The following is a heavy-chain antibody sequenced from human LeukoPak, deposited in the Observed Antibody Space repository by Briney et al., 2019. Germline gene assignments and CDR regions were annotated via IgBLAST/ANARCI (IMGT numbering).Heavy chain of an antibody. CDR2: VYYSGST. D-gene: IGHD2-15*01. CDR3: ARIHRYCSGGACYVLDD. Sequence: SETLSLTCVVSGGSVSGYYWGWIRQPPGRGLEWIGYVYYSGSTNYNPSFKSRITISVDTSRNQFSLQLSSVTAADTAVYYCARIHRYCSGGACYVLDDWGQGTLVAVSS. J-gene: IGHJ4*02. CDR1: GGSVSGYY. V-gene: IGHV4-59*02.